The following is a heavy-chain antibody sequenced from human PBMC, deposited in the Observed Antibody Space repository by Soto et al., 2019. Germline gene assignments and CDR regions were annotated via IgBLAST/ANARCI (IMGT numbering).Heavy chain of an antibody. V-gene: IGHV3-7*03. CDR2: IRQDGSET. CDR3: VTTTRGSPFDH. CDR1: GFRFTTYW. D-gene: IGHD1-26*01. J-gene: IGHJ4*02. Sequence: EVQLVESGGDLVQPGGSLRLSCAASGFRFTTYWMTWVRQAPGKGLEWVAIIRQDGSETKYGDSVKGRFTISRDNAKNSAYLQMNGLEAEDTAVYYCVTTTRGSPFDHWGQGTLVTVSS.